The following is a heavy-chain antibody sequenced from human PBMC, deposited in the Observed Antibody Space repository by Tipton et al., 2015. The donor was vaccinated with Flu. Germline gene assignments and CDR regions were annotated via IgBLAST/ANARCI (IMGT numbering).Heavy chain of an antibody. J-gene: IGHJ3*02. D-gene: IGHD2-21*02. CDR3: ATHCVGVCSHAFDI. CDR2: INHSGNT. Sequence: TLSLTCAVYGGSFSGYYWSWIRPPPGKGLEWIGEINHSGNTNYNPSLKSRVTISGDTSKNQFSLKLSSVTAADTAVYYCATHCVGVCSHAFDIWGQGTMVTVSS. V-gene: IGHV4-34*01. CDR1: GGSFSGYY.